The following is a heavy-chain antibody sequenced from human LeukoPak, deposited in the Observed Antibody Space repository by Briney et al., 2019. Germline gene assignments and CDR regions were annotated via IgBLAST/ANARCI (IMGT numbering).Heavy chain of an antibody. CDR3: AKDRPNYFGSNGHYYRRNGDS. J-gene: IGHJ5*01. CDR2: ITSSGDTT. CDR1: GFTFSIYA. Sequence: GGSLRLSCTASGFTFSIYAMSWVRQAPGRGLEWVSAITSSGDTTFYADSLRGRFTISRDNSKNTLYLQMSSLRAEDTAVFYCAKDRPNYFGSNGHYYRRNGDSWGQGTLVTVSS. V-gene: IGHV3-23*01. D-gene: IGHD3-10*01.